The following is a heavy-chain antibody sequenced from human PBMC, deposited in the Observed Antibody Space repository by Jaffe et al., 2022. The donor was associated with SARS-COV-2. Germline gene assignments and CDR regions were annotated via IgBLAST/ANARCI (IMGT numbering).Heavy chain of an antibody. CDR3: AKGGTGYSWGRNWFDP. CDR1: GFTFSSYG. J-gene: IGHJ5*02. Sequence: QVQLVESGGGVVQPGRSLRLSCAASGFTFSSYGMHWVRQAPGKGLEWVAVISYDGSNKYYADSVKGRFTISRDNSKNTLYLQMNSLRAEDTAVYYCAKGGTGYSWGRNWFDPWGQGTLVTVSS. D-gene: IGHD3-9*01. V-gene: IGHV3-30*18. CDR2: ISYDGSNK.